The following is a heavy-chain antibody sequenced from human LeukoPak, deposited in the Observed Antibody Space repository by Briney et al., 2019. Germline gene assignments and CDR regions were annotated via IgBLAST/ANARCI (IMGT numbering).Heavy chain of an antibody. CDR3: ARNLGGCTSTSCYSDFDI. V-gene: IGHV3-33*01. Sequence: GTSLRLSCAASGFSFNIYDIHWVRQAAGQGLEWVALIRYDGRKKYYADSVKGRFTISRDNAKNSLFLEMSSLRAEDTAVYYCARNLGGCTSTSCYSDFDIWGQGNLVTVSP. CDR2: IRYDGRKK. J-gene: IGHJ4*02. CDR1: GFSFNIYD. D-gene: IGHD2-2*01.